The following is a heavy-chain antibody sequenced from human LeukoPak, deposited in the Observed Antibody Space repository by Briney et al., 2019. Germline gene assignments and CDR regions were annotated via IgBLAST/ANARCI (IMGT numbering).Heavy chain of an antibody. Sequence: SETLSLTCAVYGGSFSGYYWSWIRQPPGKGLEWIGEINHSGSTNYNPSLKSRVTISVDTSKNQFSLKLSSVTAADTAVYYCARARQFDYWGQGTLVTVSS. CDR3: ARARQFDY. CDR2: INHSGST. CDR1: GGSFSGYY. D-gene: IGHD6-25*01. V-gene: IGHV4-34*01. J-gene: IGHJ4*02.